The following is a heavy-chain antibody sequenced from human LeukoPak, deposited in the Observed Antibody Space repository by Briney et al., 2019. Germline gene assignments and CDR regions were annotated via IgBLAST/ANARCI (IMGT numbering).Heavy chain of an antibody. V-gene: IGHV4-39*07. CDR2: IYYSGST. J-gene: IGHJ3*02. Sequence: PSETLSLTCTVSGGSISSSSYYWGWIRQPPGKGLEWIGSIYYSGSTYYNPSLKSRVTISVDTSKSQFSLKLSSVTAADTAVYYCARVLGIAAVLDAFDIWGQGTMVTVSS. CDR3: ARVLGIAAVLDAFDI. D-gene: IGHD6-13*01. CDR1: GGSISSSSYY.